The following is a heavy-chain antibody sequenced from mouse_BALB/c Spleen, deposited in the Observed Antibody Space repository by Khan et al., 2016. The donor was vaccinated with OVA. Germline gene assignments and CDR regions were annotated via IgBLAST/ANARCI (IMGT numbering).Heavy chain of an antibody. CDR2: INPSNHYT. J-gene: IGHJ3*01. V-gene: IGHV1-4*01. Sequence: VQLQESGAEQARPGASVKMSCKASGYTFTSYTIHWVRQRPGQTLEWIGHINPSNHYTNYNQNFKDKATLIVDKSSITAYMQLSSLTSEDSAVYYCVREGAYDGSDGCFAYWGQGTLVTVSA. CDR1: GYTFTSYT. D-gene: IGHD2-14*01. CDR3: VREGAYDGSDGCFAY.